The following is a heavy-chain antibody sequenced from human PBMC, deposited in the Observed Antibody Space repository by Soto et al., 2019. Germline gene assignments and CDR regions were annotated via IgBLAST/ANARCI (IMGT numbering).Heavy chain of an antibody. CDR1: GGSISSGDYY. Sequence: SETLSLTCTVSGGSISSGDYYWSWIRQPPGKGLEWIGYIYYSGSTYYNPSLKSRVTISVDTSKNQFSLKLSSVTAAGTAVYYCARYRITMVRGVITFPYGMDVWGQGTTVTVS. CDR3: ARYRITMVRGVITFPYGMDV. D-gene: IGHD3-10*01. V-gene: IGHV4-30-4*01. CDR2: IYYSGST. J-gene: IGHJ6*02.